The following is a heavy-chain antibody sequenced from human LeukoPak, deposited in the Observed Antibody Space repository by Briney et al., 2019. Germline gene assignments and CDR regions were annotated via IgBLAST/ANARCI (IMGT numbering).Heavy chain of an antibody. Sequence: ASVKVSCKASGYTFTSYYMHWVRQAPGQGLEWMGIINPSGGSTSYAQKFQGRVTMTRDTSTSTVYMELSSLRSEDTAVYYCADAYCSSTSCYVYAVGYWGQGTLVTVSS. J-gene: IGHJ4*02. CDR1: GYTFTSYY. CDR2: INPSGGST. D-gene: IGHD2-2*01. CDR3: ADAYCSSTSCYVYAVGY. V-gene: IGHV1-46*01.